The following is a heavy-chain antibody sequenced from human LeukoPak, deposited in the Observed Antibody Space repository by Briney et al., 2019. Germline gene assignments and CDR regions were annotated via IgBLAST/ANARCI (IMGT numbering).Heavy chain of an antibody. J-gene: IGHJ4*02. Sequence: PGGSLRLSCAASGFAFSRYSMTWVRQAPGKGLEWVSSITSSSSYIYYADSVKGRFTISRDNAKNSLYLQMNSLRAEDTAVYYCARTLPRGMVYAIFDYWGQGTLVTVSS. D-gene: IGHD2-8*01. CDR3: ARTLPRGMVYAIFDY. V-gene: IGHV3-21*01. CDR2: ITSSSSYI. CDR1: GFAFSRYS.